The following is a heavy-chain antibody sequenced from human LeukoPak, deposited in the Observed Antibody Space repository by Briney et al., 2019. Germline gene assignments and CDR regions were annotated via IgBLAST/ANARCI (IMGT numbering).Heavy chain of an antibody. CDR2: IKQDGSEK. CDR3: ARNRDGYKSLEFDY. D-gene: IGHD5-24*01. Sequence: GGSLRLSCVASGFTFRSYWMSWVRQAPGKGLEWVANIKQDGSEKYYVDSVKGRFTMSRGNAKNSLYLQMNSLRAEDTAVYYCARNRDGYKSLEFDYWGQGTLVTVSS. CDR1: GFTFRSYW. J-gene: IGHJ4*02. V-gene: IGHV3-7*05.